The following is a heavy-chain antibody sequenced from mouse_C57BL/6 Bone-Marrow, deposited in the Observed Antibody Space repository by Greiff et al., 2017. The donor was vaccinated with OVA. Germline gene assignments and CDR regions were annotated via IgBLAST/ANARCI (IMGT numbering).Heavy chain of an antibody. CDR1: GYSITSGYY. J-gene: IGHJ2*01. CDR3: AREKGLLRPDY. Sequence: EVQLQESGPGLVKPSQSLSLTCSVTGYSITSGYYWNWIRQFPGNKLEWMGYISYDGSNNYNPSLKNRISITRDTSKNQFFLKLNSVTTEDTATYYCAREKGLLRPDYWGQGTTLTVSS. D-gene: IGHD1-2*01. CDR2: ISYDGSN. V-gene: IGHV3-6*01.